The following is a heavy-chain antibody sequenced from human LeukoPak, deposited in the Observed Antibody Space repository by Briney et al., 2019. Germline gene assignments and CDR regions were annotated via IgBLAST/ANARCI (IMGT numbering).Heavy chain of an antibody. Sequence: PGGSLRLSCAASGFTFSSYGMHWVRQAPGKGLEWVAVISYDGSNKYYADSVKGRFTISRDNSKNTLYLQMNSLRAEDTAVYYCAKPPRRLEPFDYWGQGTLVTVSS. D-gene: IGHD1-1*01. J-gene: IGHJ4*02. CDR3: AKPPRRLEPFDY. CDR1: GFTFSSYG. CDR2: ISYDGSNK. V-gene: IGHV3-30*18.